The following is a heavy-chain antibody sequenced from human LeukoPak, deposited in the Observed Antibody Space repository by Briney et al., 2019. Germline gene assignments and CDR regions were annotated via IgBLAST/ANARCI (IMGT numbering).Heavy chain of an antibody. Sequence: ASVKVSCKASGYIFTGYYVHWVRQAPGQGLEWMGWMNPNSGDTNYAQKFQGRVTMTRDTSITTAYVELSSLTSDDAAVYYCARGRYGLLSGYDYWGQGAMVIVSS. V-gene: IGHV1-2*02. D-gene: IGHD3-22*01. J-gene: IGHJ4*02. CDR3: ARGRYGLLSGYDY. CDR1: GYIFTGYY. CDR2: MNPNSGDT.